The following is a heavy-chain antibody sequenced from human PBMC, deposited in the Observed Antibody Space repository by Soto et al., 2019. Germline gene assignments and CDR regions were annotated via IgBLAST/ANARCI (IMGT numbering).Heavy chain of an antibody. CDR1: GFTFSNAW. V-gene: IGHV3-15*01. CDR3: TTESWFGELEFDP. D-gene: IGHD3-10*01. J-gene: IGHJ5*02. Sequence: PGGSLRLSCAASGFTFSNAWMSWVRQAPGKGLEWVGRIKSKTDGGTTDYAAPVKGRFTISRDDSKNTLYLQMNSLKTEDTAVYYCTTESWFGELEFDPWGQGTLVTVSS. CDR2: IKSKTDGGTT.